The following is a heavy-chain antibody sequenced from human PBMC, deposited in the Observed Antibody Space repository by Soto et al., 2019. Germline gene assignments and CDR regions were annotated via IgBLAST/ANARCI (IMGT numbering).Heavy chain of an antibody. CDR1: GFTFSSYA. J-gene: IGHJ3*02. Sequence: GGSLRLSCTASGFTFSSYAMSWVRQAPGKGLEWVSAISGSGGSTYYADSVKGRVTISRDNSKNTPYLQMNSLRAEDTAVYYCAKDPLGGSSSNAFDIWGQGTMVTVSS. CDR2: ISGSGGST. CDR3: AKDPLGGSSSNAFDI. D-gene: IGHD6-13*01. V-gene: IGHV3-23*01.